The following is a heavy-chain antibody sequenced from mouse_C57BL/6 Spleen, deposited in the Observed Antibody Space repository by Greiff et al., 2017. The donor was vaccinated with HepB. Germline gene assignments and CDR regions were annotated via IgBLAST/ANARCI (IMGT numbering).Heavy chain of an antibody. Sequence: VQLKESGGGLVKPGGSLKLSCAASGFTFSSYAMSWVRQTPEKRLEWVATISDGGSYTYYPDNVKGRFTISRDNAKNNLYLQMSHLKSEDTAMYYCARAYDYNWYFDVWGTGTTVTVSS. V-gene: IGHV5-4*01. CDR3: ARAYDYNWYFDV. J-gene: IGHJ1*03. CDR2: ISDGGSYT. CDR1: GFTFSSYA. D-gene: IGHD2-4*01.